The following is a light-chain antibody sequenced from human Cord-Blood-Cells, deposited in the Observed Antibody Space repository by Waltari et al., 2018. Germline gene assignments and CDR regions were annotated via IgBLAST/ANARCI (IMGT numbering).Light chain of an antibody. CDR1: SSDVGSYNR. CDR3: SSYTSSSTFV. J-gene: IGLJ2*01. Sequence: QSALTQPPSVSGSPGQSVTISCPGTSSDVGSYNRVSWYQHPPGTAPKPKIYEVGNRPSGVPDRFSGSKSGNRASLTISGLQAEEEADYYCSSYTSSSTFVFGGGTKLTVL. V-gene: IGLV2-18*02. CDR2: EVG.